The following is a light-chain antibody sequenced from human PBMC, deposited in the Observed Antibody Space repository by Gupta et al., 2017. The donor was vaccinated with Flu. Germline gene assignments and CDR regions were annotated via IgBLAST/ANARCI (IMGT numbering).Light chain of an antibody. CDR1: SSNLGAHYS. CDR2: GNS. V-gene: IGLV1-40*01. J-gene: IGLJ3*02. CDR3: QSYDDSLGGWV. Sequence: QSVLTQPPSVSAAPGHMVTISCTGCSSNLGAHYSVHWYQRLPGTAPTLLIFGNSNRPSGFPDRFSASKSGNSASLVITGLEAEDEADYYCQSYDDSLGGWVFGGGTKLTVL.